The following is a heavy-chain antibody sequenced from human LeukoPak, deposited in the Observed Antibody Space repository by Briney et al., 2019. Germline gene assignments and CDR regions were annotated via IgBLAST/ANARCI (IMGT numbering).Heavy chain of an antibody. CDR1: GFTFSSYG. CDR3: VRDWGYDSSGYWQKYFDT. Sequence: GGSLRLSCAASGFTFSSYGMHWVRQAPGKGLEWVAFIRYDGSNKYYADSVKGRFTISRDNAKNTVYLQMNSLRAEDTAVYYCVRDWGYDSSGYWQKYFDTWGQGTLVTVSS. CDR2: IRYDGSNK. J-gene: IGHJ4*02. D-gene: IGHD3-22*01. V-gene: IGHV3-30*02.